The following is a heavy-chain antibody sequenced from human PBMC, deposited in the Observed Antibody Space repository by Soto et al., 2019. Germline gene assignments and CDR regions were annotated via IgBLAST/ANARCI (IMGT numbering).Heavy chain of an antibody. Sequence: QVQLVESGGGVVQPGRSLRLSCAVSVFTLSSYAMHWVRQAPGKGLEWVAVISYDGSNKYYADSVKGRFTISRDISKNTLYLQMNSLRAEDTAVYYCARGWVDTAMVRLRYGMDVWGQGTTVTVSS. V-gene: IGHV3-30-3*01. CDR2: ISYDGSNK. J-gene: IGHJ6*02. CDR1: VFTLSSYA. D-gene: IGHD5-18*01. CDR3: ARGWVDTAMVRLRYGMDV.